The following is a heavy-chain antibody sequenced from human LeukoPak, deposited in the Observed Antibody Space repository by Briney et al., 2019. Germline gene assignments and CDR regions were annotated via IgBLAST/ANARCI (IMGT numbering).Heavy chain of an antibody. V-gene: IGHV4-4*07. CDR2: IYTSGST. Sequence: PSETLALTCTASGGYISSYYWSWIRQPAGKGLEWIGRIYTSGSTNYNPSLKSRVTMSVDTSKNQFSLKLSSVTAADTAVYYCARVSVDYGGFDPWGQGTLVTVSS. CDR3: ARVSVDYGGFDP. D-gene: IGHD4-17*01. J-gene: IGHJ5*02. CDR1: GGYISSYY.